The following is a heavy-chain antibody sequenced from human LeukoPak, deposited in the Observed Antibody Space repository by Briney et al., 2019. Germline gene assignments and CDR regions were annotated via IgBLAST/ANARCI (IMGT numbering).Heavy chain of an antibody. CDR2: IIPIFGTA. CDR1: GGTFSSYA. CDR3: ARADNWEGAKGD. J-gene: IGHJ3*01. D-gene: IGHD3-16*01. V-gene: IGHV1-69*06. Sequence: SVKVSCKASGGTFSSYAISWVRQAPGQGLEWMGGIIPIFGTANYAQKFQGRVTITADKSTSTGYMELSSLTSEDTAVYYCARADNWEGAKGDWGQGTMVTVSS.